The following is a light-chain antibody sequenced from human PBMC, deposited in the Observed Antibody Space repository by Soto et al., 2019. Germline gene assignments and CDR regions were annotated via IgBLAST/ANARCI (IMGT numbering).Light chain of an antibody. V-gene: IGKV3D-15*01. CDR2: AAS. CDR3: QQYHNVTPFT. Sequence: VLRLSPATLSVSPGERATLSCRASQSVSSNLAWYQQRPGQAPRLLIYAASARATGIPARFSGSGSGTEFTLTISCLQSEDFAVYYCQQYHNVTPFTFGGGGKVDVK. CDR1: QSVSSN. J-gene: IGKJ4*01.